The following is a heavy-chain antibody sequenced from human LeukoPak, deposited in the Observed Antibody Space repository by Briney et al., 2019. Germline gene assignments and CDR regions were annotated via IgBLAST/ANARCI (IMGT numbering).Heavy chain of an antibody. CDR1: GGSIKSSSYY. J-gene: IGHJ4*02. D-gene: IGHD6-19*01. Sequence: ASETLSLTCTVSGGSIKSSSYYWGWIRQPPGKGLEWIANIYYSGTTYYNPSLKSRVTTAVDTSKNHCSLRLNSVTAADTAVYYCARQGSGWSGAFDFWGQGTLITVSS. CDR2: IYYSGTT. V-gene: IGHV4-39*01. CDR3: ARQGSGWSGAFDF.